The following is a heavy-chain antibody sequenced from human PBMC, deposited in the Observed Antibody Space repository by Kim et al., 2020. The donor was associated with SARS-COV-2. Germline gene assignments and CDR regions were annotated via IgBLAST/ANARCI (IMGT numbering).Heavy chain of an antibody. V-gene: IGHV3-72*01. CDR3: TTDRSGAGDC. CDR1: GFIFSEYF. Sequence: GGSLRLSCVASGFIFSEYFMDWFRQAPGKGLEWVARIRNKPETYSTEYAASAEGRFTISRDDSRNSLYLQMNSLKTEDTALYYCTTDRSGAGDCWGQGTLVTVSS. D-gene: IGHD6-13*01. CDR2: IRNKPETYST. J-gene: IGHJ4*02.